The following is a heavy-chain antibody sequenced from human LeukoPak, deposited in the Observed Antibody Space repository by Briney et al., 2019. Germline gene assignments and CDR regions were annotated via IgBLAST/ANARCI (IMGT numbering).Heavy chain of an antibody. CDR3: ARDSSGWYSPYYYYYGMDV. D-gene: IGHD6-19*01. CDR2: IYSGGST. V-gene: IGHV3-66*01. CDR1: GFTVSSNY. J-gene: IGHJ6*02. Sequence: GGSLRLSCAASGFTVSSNYMSWVRQAPGKGLEWVSVIYSGGSTYYADSVKGRFTISRDNSKNTLYLQMNSLRAEDTAVYHCARDSSGWYSPYYYYYGMDVWGQGTTVTVSS.